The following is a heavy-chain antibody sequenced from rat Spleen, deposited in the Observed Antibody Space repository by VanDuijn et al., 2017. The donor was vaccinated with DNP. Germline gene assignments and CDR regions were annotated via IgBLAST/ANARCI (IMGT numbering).Heavy chain of an antibody. CDR1: GFTFSDYA. CDR2: ISHTDDTT. J-gene: IGHJ2*01. V-gene: IGHV5-17*01. D-gene: IGHD1-10*01. Sequence: EVQLVESGGGLVQPGDSLKLSCAASGFTFSDYAMAWVRQTPKKGLEWVAIISHTDDTTYYPDSVKGRFTISRDNAYSSLYLQMNSLNSEDTATYYCAREQHYHFDYWGQGVMVTVSS. CDR3: AREQHYHFDY.